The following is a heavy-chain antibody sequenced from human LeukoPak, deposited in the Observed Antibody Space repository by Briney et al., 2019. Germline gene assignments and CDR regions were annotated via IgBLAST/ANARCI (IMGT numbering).Heavy chain of an antibody. Sequence: ASVKVSCKASGGTFSSYAISWVRQAPGQGLEWMGGIIPIFGTANYAQKFQGRVTITADESTSTAYMELSSLRSEDTAVYYCARPRSRTSFGVDEYYFDYWGQGTLVTVSS. D-gene: IGHD3-3*01. CDR2: IIPIFGTA. V-gene: IGHV1-69*13. J-gene: IGHJ4*02. CDR3: ARPRSRTSFGVDEYYFDY. CDR1: GGTFSSYA.